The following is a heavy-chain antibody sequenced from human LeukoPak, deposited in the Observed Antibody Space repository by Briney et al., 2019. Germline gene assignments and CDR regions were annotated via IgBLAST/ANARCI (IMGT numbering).Heavy chain of an antibody. CDR2: ISSSSSYI. D-gene: IGHD3-10*01. Sequence: GESLKISCAASGFTFSSYSMNWVRQAPGKGLEWVSSISSSSSYIYYADSVKGRFTISRDNAKNSLYLQMNSLRAEDTAVYYCARDPLRITQRGYFEYWGQGTLVTVSS. CDR1: GFTFSSYS. J-gene: IGHJ4*02. V-gene: IGHV3-21*01. CDR3: ARDPLRITQRGYFEY.